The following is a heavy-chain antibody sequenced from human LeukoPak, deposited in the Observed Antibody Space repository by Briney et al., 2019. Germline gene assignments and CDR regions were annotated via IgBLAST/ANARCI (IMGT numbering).Heavy chain of an antibody. V-gene: IGHV3-21*01. CDR1: GFTIDDYA. CDR3: ARDPSDGYNPLFVY. Sequence: GGSLRLSCAASGFTIDDYAMHWVREAPGKGLEWVSFISSNSSYKYADSVKGRFTISRDNVKNSLYLQMSSLRAEDTAVYYCARDPSDGYNPLFVYWGQGTLVTVSS. CDR2: ISSNSSYK. D-gene: IGHD5-24*01. J-gene: IGHJ4*02.